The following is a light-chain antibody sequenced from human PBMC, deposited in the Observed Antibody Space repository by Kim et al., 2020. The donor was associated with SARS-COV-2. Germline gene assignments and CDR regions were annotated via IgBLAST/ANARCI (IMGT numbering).Light chain of an antibody. J-gene: IGKJ2*01. CDR2: DAS. CDR1: QGIRND. CDR3: LQDYNYPYT. V-gene: IGKV1-6*01. Sequence: SASVGDRVTITCRASQGIRNDLGWYQKTPGKAPKLLIYDASSLQSGVPARFSGNGSGTDFTLTISSLQPEDFATYYCLQDYNYPYTFGQGTKLEI.